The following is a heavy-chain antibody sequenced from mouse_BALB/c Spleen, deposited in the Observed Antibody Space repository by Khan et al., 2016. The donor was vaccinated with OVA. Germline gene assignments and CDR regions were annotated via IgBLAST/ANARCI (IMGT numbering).Heavy chain of an antibody. V-gene: IGHV9-1*02. Sequence: QIRLVQSGPELKKPGETVKISCKASGYTFTNYGMNWVKQAPGKGLKWMGWINTYTGEPTYADDFKGRFVFSLETSASTAYLQISNLKNEDMTTYFCARSSSYWYSDVWGAGTTVTVSS. CDR2: INTYTGEP. CDR1: GYTFTNYG. D-gene: IGHD1-3*01. CDR3: ARSSSYWYSDV. J-gene: IGHJ1*01.